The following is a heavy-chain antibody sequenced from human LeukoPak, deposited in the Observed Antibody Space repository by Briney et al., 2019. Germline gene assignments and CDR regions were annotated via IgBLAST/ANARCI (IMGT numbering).Heavy chain of an antibody. J-gene: IGHJ4*02. CDR1: GFTFSSYA. Sequence: PGGSLGLSCAASGFTFSSYAMSWVRQAPGRGLEWVSAISGSGGSTYYADSVKGRFTISRDNSKNTLYLQMNSLRAEDTAVYYCAKVTYYDFWSGYYALDYWGQGTLVTVSS. V-gene: IGHV3-23*01. CDR2: ISGSGGST. CDR3: AKVTYYDFWSGYYALDY. D-gene: IGHD3-3*01.